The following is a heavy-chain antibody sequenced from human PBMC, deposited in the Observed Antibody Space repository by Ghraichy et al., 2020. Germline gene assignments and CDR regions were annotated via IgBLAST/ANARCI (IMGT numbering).Heavy chain of an antibody. CDR1: GGSISSGGYY. CDR3: ARDRVVVVVAATRAPHYYGMDV. CDR2: IYYSGST. J-gene: IGHJ6*02. Sequence: SETLSLTCTVSGGSISSGGYYWSWIRQHPGKGLEWIGYIYYSGSTYYNPSLKSRVTISVDTSKNQFSLKLSSVTAADTAVYYCARDRVVVVVAATRAPHYYGMDVWGQWTTVTVSS. V-gene: IGHV4-31*03. D-gene: IGHD2-15*01.